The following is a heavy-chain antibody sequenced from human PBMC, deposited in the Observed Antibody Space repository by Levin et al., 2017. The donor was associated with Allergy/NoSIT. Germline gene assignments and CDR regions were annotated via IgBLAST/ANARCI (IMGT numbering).Heavy chain of an antibody. CDR1: GISIKAYY. CDR2: VYQTGIN. J-gene: IGHJ5*02. D-gene: IGHD1-1*01. V-gene: IGHV4-59*01. Sequence: SETLSLTCNVSGISIKAYYWNWIRQPPGKGLEWIGSVYQTGINNYNPSLKSRATISVDTSTNHFSLKLTSVTAADTAVYYCVRGQTRFDPWGQGILVTVSS. CDR3: VRGQTRFDP.